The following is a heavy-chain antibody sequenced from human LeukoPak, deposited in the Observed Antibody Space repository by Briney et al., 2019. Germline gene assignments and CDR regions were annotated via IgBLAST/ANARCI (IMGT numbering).Heavy chain of an antibody. Sequence: ASVKVSCEASRYTFTSYYMYWVRQAPGQGLEWMGIINPSGGSTSYAQKFQGRVTMTRDTSTSTVYMELSSLRSEDTAVYYCARERVDYYGSGSAIYDYYGMDVWGQGTTVTVSS. CDR2: INPSGGST. V-gene: IGHV1-46*01. CDR3: ARERVDYYGSGSAIYDYYGMDV. D-gene: IGHD3-10*01. CDR1: RYTFTSYY. J-gene: IGHJ6*02.